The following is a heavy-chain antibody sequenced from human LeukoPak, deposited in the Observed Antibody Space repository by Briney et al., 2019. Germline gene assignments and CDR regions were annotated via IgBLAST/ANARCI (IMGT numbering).Heavy chain of an antibody. V-gene: IGHV1-2*02. CDR1: GYTFTGYY. J-gene: IGHJ4*02. CDR2: INPNSGGT. Sequence: ASVKVSCKASGYTFTGYYMHWVRQAPGQGLEWMGWINPNSGGTNYAQKLQGRVTMTTDTSTSTAYMELRSLRSDDTAVYYCARERRNYYDSSGYYPDYWGQGTLVTVSS. D-gene: IGHD3-22*01. CDR3: ARERRNYYDSSGYYPDY.